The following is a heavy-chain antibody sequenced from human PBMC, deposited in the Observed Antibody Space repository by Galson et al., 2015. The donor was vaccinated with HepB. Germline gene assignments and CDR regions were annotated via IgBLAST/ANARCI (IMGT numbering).Heavy chain of an antibody. D-gene: IGHD4-11*01. CDR2: ISTNSGNA. CDR1: GYTLTNYH. Sequence: SVKVSCKASGYTLTNYHFHWVRQAPGQGLEWMAWISTNSGNAKYAQKFQGRVTLTADASTGTVYMDLRSLKSDDTAVYYCARDRDYRFDSWGQGTLVTVSS. V-gene: IGHV1-18*04. J-gene: IGHJ4*02. CDR3: ARDRDYRFDS.